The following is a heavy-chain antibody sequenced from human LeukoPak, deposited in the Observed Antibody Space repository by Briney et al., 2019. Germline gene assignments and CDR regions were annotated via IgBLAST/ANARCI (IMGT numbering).Heavy chain of an antibody. Sequence: GGSLRLSCAASGFAFSSYAMNWVRQAPGKELEWVSAISGSGGSTYYADSVKGRFTISRDNSKNTLYLQMNSLRAEDTAVFYCAKSGGHHYFDYWGQGTLVTVSS. CDR3: AKSGGHHYFDY. J-gene: IGHJ4*02. CDR2: ISGSGGST. V-gene: IGHV3-23*01. CDR1: GFAFSSYA. D-gene: IGHD3-16*01.